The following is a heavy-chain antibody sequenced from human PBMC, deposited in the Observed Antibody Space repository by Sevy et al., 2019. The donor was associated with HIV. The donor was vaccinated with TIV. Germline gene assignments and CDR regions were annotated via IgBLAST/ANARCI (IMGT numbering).Heavy chain of an antibody. J-gene: IGHJ4*02. Sequence: SETLSLTCVVYGGSFSGYYWSWIRQPPGKGLEWIGEINHIGSTNYNPSLKSRVTISADTSKNQFSLKLSSVTAADTAVYYCATRRGHLSFDYWGQGTLVTVSS. V-gene: IGHV4-34*01. CDR1: GGSFSGYY. CDR2: INHIGST. CDR3: ATRRGHLSFDY.